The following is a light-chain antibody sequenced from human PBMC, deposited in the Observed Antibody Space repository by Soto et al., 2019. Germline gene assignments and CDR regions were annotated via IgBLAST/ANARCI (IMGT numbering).Light chain of an antibody. CDR1: QSVSSY. CDR3: QQRSNWPRLT. J-gene: IGKJ4*01. Sequence: EIALTQSPATLSLSPGERATLSCGASQSVSSYLAWYQQKPGQAPRLLIYDASNRATGIPARFSGSGSGTDFTLTISSLEPEDFAVYYCQQRSNWPRLTFGGGTKVNIK. CDR2: DAS. V-gene: IGKV3-11*01.